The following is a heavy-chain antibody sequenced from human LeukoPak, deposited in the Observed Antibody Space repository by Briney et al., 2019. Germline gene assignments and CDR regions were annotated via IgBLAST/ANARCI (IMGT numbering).Heavy chain of an antibody. J-gene: IGHJ6*02. CDR2: IYYSGST. CDR3: ARGAVAGDYYYYYGMDV. V-gene: IGHV4-59*08. CDR1: GVSISSYY. Sequence: SETLSLTCTVSGVSISSYYWSWIRQPPGKGLEWIGYIYYSGSTNYNPSLKSRVTISVDTSKNQFSLKQSSVTAADTAVYYCARGAVAGDYYYYYGMDVWGQGTTVTVSS. D-gene: IGHD6-19*01.